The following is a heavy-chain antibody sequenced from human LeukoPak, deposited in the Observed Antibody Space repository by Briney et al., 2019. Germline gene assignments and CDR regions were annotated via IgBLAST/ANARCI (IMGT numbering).Heavy chain of an antibody. J-gene: IGHJ4*02. Sequence: PSETLSLTCNLSGGSISPYYWTWIRQPPGKGLEWIGYISYSGGTNYNPSLKSRVTISLDTSKKQFSLKLTSVTAADTAVYYCARDAGYSSAWYDYWGQGTLVTVSS. CDR2: ISYSGGT. V-gene: IGHV4-59*01. CDR1: GGSISPYY. CDR3: ARDAGYSSAWYDY. D-gene: IGHD6-19*01.